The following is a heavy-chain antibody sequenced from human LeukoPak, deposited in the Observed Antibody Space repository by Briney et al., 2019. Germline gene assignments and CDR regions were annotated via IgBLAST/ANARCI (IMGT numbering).Heavy chain of an antibody. CDR1: GFTFNKYA. D-gene: IGHD3-22*01. CDR3: VREGYYDSGGPFSGYFDY. J-gene: IGHJ4*02. V-gene: IGHV3-30*04. CDR2: ISNDGVTR. Sequence: RPGGSLRLSCAASGFTFNKYAIHWARQAPGKGLEWVAVISNDGVTRIFANSVKGRFTISRDNWKNTLYLQLSSLRVEDTAVYYCVREGYYDSGGPFSGYFDYWGRGDLVTVSS.